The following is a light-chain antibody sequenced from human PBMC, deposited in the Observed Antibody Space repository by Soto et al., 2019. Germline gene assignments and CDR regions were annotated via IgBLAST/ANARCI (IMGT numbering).Light chain of an antibody. V-gene: IGKV3-11*01. Sequence: EIVLTQSPATLSLSPGDRAILSCRASQSISSALAWYQQKPGQAPRLLIYDASDRATGIPARFSGSRSGTVFTLTISSLEPEEFAGYYCQQRSDWLTFGGGTRVEIK. CDR1: QSISSA. CDR2: DAS. J-gene: IGKJ4*01. CDR3: QQRSDWLT.